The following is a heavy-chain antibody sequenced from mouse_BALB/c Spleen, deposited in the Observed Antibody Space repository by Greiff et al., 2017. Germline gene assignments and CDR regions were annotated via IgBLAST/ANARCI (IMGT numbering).Heavy chain of an antibody. CDR1: GFTFSSYG. J-gene: IGHJ4*01. Sequence: EVKLMKSGGDLVKPGGSLKLSCAASGFTFSSYGMSWVRQTPDKRLEWVATISSGGSYTYYPDSVKGRFTISRDNAKNTLYLQMSSLKSEDTAMYYCARHEESTMITRDAMDYWGQGTSVTVSS. CDR3: ARHEESTMITRDAMDY. CDR2: ISSGGSYT. V-gene: IGHV5-6*01. D-gene: IGHD2-4*01.